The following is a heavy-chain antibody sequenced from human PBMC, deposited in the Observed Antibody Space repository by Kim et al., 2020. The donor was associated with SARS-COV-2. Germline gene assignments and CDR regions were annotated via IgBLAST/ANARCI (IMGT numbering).Heavy chain of an antibody. V-gene: IGHV4-34*01. J-gene: IGHJ4*02. CDR3: ARGIQTTVVTYDY. CDR2: INHSGST. Sequence: SETLSLTCAVYGGSFSGYYWSWIRQPPGKGLEWIGEINHSGSTNYNPSLKSRVTISVDTSKNQFSLKLSSVTAADTAVYYCARGIQTTVVTYDYWGQGTLVTVSS. D-gene: IGHD4-17*01. CDR1: GGSFSGYY.